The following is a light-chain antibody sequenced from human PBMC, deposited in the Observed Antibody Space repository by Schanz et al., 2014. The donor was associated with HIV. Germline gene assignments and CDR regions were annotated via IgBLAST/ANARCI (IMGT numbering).Light chain of an antibody. CDR1: SSNIGAGYD. CDR3: AAWDDSLNGWV. V-gene: IGLV1-40*01. Sequence: QSVLTQPPSLSGAPGQRISLSCNGSSSNIGAGYDVHWYQHFPGTAPRLLIFDNDNRPSGVPDRISGSKSGTSASLAISGLQSEDEADYYCAAWDDSLNGWVFGGGIKLTVL. CDR2: DND. J-gene: IGLJ3*02.